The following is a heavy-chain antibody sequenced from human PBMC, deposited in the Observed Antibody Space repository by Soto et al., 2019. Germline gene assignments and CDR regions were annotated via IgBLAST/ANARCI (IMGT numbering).Heavy chain of an antibody. V-gene: IGHV1-18*04. CDR2: ISPYNGTT. CDR3: ARDGERDSGLNFYCYILRMGS. J-gene: IGHJ6*02. CDR1: GYTFTTYG. D-gene: IGHD2-15*01. Sequence: ASVKVSCKASGYTFTTYGISWVRQAPGQGLEWMGWISPYNGTTKYAEKFQGEMTMTTDTATSTADMDLRSIRSGDTADYYWARDGERDSGLNFYCYILRMGSWGQGTRVTASS.